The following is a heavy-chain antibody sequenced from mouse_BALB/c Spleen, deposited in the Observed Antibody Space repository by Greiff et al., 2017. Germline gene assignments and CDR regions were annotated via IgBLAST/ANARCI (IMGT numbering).Heavy chain of an antibody. CDR2: ISYSGST. V-gene: IGHV3-2*02. CDR1: GYSITSDYA. Sequence: EVMLVESGPGLVKPSQSLSLTCTVTGYSITSDYAWNWIRQFPGNKLEWMGYISYSGSTSYNPSLKSRISITRDTSKNQFFLQLNSVTTEDTATYYCARYDDAMDYWGQGTSVTVSS. CDR3: ARYDDAMDY. J-gene: IGHJ4*01. D-gene: IGHD2-14*01.